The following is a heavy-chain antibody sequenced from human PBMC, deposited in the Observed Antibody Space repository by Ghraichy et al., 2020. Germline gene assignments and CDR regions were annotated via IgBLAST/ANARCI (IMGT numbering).Heavy chain of an antibody. CDR1: GFTFSSYA. CDR2: ISYDGSNK. V-gene: IGHV3-30*04. CDR3: ARDRYCTNGACYVGGMDV. Sequence: GGSLRLSCAASGFTFSSYAMHWVRQAPGKGLEWVAVISYDGSNKYYADSVKGRFTISRDNSKNTLYLKMNSLRAEDTAVYYCARDRYCTNGACYVGGMDVWGQGTTVTVSS. D-gene: IGHD2-8*01. J-gene: IGHJ6*02.